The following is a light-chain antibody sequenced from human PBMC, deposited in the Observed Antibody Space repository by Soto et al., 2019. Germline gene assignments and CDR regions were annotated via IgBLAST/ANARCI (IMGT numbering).Light chain of an antibody. CDR1: QSISSW. J-gene: IGKJ4*01. Sequence: DSQMTQYPSTLSASIGDRVTITCRASQSISSWLAWYQQKPGKAPKLLISKASTLQSGVPPRFSGSGSGTEFTLTISSLQPDDFATYYCQQYESYPMPFGGGTKVEI. V-gene: IGKV1-5*03. CDR3: QQYESYPMP. CDR2: KAS.